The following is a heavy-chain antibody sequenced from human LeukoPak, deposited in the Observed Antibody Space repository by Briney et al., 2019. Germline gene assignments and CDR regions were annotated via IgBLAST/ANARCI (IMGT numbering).Heavy chain of an antibody. CDR1: GGTFSSYA. Sequence: ASVKVSCKASGGTFSSYAISWVRQAPGQGPEGLGWINPNSGGTNYAQKFQGRVTMTRDTSISTAYMELSRLRSDDTAVYYCARGTIAARYYYYYMDVWGKGTTVTVSS. D-gene: IGHD6-6*01. J-gene: IGHJ6*03. CDR2: INPNSGGT. CDR3: ARGTIAARYYYYYMDV. V-gene: IGHV1-2*02.